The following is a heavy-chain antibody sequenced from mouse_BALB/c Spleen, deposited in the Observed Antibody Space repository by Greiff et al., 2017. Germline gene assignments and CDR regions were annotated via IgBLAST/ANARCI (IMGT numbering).Heavy chain of an antibody. V-gene: IGHV2-9*02. Sequence: VQLQESGPGLVAPSQSLSITCTVSGFSLTSYGVHWVRQPPGKGLEWLGVIWAGGSTNYNSALMSRLSISKDNSKSQVFLKMNSLQTDDTAMYYCAVRREGYAMDYWGQGTSVTVSS. CDR3: AVRREGYAMDY. CDR2: IWAGGST. J-gene: IGHJ4*01. CDR1: GFSLTSYG.